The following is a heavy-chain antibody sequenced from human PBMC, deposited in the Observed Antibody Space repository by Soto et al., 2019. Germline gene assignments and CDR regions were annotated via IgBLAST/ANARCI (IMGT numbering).Heavy chain of an antibody. CDR2: VYYSGSS. V-gene: IGHV4-59*01. CDR3: TIMRGGSTGWFEP. Sequence: QVLLQGAGPGLVKPSETLSLTCTVPGGSISSYYWSWIRQPPGKGLEWIGSVYYSGSSNYNPSRKTRVTISLDTSTIQFSLKLRSVTAADTAVYYCTIMRGGSTGWFEPWGQGTVVTVSS. J-gene: IGHJ5*02. CDR1: GGSISSYY. D-gene: IGHD2-15*01.